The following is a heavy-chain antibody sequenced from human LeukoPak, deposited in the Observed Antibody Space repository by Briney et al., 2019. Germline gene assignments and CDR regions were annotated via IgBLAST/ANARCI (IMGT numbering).Heavy chain of an antibody. CDR1: GFTFSSYS. Sequence: KPGGSLRLSCAASGFTFSSYSMNWVRQAPGKGLEWVSSISSSSSYIYYADSVKGRFTISRDNAKNSLYLQMNSLRAEDTAVYYCARVKYYGSGSYPFDYWGQGTLVTVSS. J-gene: IGHJ4*02. CDR3: ARVKYYGSGSYPFDY. CDR2: ISSSSSYI. D-gene: IGHD3-10*01. V-gene: IGHV3-21*01.